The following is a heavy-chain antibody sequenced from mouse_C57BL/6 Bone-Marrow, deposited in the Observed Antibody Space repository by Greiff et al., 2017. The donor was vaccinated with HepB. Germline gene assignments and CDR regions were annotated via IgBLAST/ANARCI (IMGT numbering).Heavy chain of an antibody. D-gene: IGHD2-2*01. CDR1: GYTFTDYN. J-gene: IGHJ3*01. Sequence: EVQRVESGPELVKPGASVKIPCKASGYTFTDYNMDWVKQSHGKSLEWIGDINPNNGGTIYNQKFKGKATLTVDKSSSTAYMELRSLTSEDTAVYYCARAGMVTTRAWFAYWGQGTLVTVSA. V-gene: IGHV1-18*01. CDR2: INPNNGGT. CDR3: ARAGMVTTRAWFAY.